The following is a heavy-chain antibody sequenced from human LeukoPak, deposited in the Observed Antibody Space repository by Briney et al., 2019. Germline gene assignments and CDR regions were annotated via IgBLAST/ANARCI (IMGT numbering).Heavy chain of an antibody. CDR2: ISGSGGGT. V-gene: IGHV3-23*01. CDR1: GFTFSNYA. J-gene: IGHJ4*02. Sequence: PGGSLRLSCATSGFTFSNYAMRWVRQAPGKGLEWVSTISGSGGGTYYADSVKGRFTISRDNSKNTLYLQMNSLRAEDTAVYYCAKGGHYSFFDYWGQGTLVTVSS. D-gene: IGHD3-22*01. CDR3: AKGGHYSFFDY.